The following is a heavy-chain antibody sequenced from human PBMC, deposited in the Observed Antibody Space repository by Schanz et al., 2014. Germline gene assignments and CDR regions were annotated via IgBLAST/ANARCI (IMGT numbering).Heavy chain of an antibody. Sequence: EVQLVESGGGLVKPGESLRLSCAASGFTFTNYDMSWVRQAPGKGLQYVSTISSNGGSLNYADSVKGRFTISRDNSKNTLYLQMRSLRLEDTAVYYCVKVKAAGGYNWFDPWGQGTLVTVSS. CDR1: GFTFTNYD. V-gene: IGHV3-64D*06. CDR2: ISSNGGSL. J-gene: IGHJ5*02. D-gene: IGHD6-13*01. CDR3: VKVKAAGGYNWFDP.